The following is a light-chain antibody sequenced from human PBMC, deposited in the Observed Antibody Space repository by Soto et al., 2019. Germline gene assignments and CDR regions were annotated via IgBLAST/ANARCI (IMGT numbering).Light chain of an antibody. CDR1: QGINSY. J-gene: IGKJ2*01. Sequence: DIQLTQSPSFLSASVGDRVTITCRASQGINSYLAWYQQKPGKAPKLLIYGASTLQSGVPSRFSGSGSGTDFTLTISILQSEDFATYYCQQLNSHPYTFGQGTKLEIK. V-gene: IGKV1-9*01. CDR2: GAS. CDR3: QQLNSHPYT.